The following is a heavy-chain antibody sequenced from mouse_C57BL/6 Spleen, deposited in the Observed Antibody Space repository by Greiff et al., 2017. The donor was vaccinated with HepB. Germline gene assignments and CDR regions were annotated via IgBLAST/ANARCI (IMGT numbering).Heavy chain of an antibody. V-gene: IGHV1-62-2*01. CDR3: ARHEVRYDYPYYAMDY. J-gene: IGHJ4*01. Sequence: QVQLKQSGAELVKPGASVKLSCKASGYTFTEYTIHWVKQRSGQGLEWIGWFYPGSGSIKYNEKFKDKATLTADKSSSTVYMELSRLTSEDSAVYFCARHEVRYDYPYYAMDYWGQGTSVTVSS. CDR2: FYPGSGSI. CDR1: GYTFTEYT. D-gene: IGHD2-4*01.